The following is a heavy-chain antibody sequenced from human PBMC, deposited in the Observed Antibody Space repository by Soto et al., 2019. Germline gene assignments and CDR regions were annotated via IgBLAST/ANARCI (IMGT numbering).Heavy chain of an antibody. CDR1: GGSITDYS. J-gene: IGHJ4*02. D-gene: IGHD6-25*01. V-gene: IGHV4-59*05. Sequence: SETLSLTCTVSGGSITDYSWVWIRQPAGKGLEWIGRIYYSGRTYYNPSLKSRVTISVDTSKNHFSLKLSSVTAADTAIYYCARHRVAALHFDYWGQGTLVTVSS. CDR3: ARHRVAALHFDY. CDR2: IYYSGRT.